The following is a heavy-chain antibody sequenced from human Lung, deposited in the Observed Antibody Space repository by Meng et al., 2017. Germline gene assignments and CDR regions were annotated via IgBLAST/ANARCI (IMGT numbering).Heavy chain of an antibody. CDR2: INHSGST. J-gene: IGHJ4*02. CDR1: GGVFIEYD. CDR3: ARGPTTMAHDFDY. V-gene: IGHV4-34*01. D-gene: IGHD4-11*01. Sequence: QRCDRCLFRSSETLSRACVVSGGVFIEYDWSWIRQPPGKGVEWIGEINHSGSTNYNPSLESRATISVDTSQNNLSLKLSSVTAAGSAVYYCARGPTTMAHDFDYWGQGTLVTVSS.